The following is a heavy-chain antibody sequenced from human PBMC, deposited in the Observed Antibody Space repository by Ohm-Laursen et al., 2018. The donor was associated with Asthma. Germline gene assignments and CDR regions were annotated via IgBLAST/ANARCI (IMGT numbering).Heavy chain of an antibody. Sequence: SLRLACPASGFTFRSYAMHCVRQAPGKGLEWVAVGGRYYDGGLKYYADSVNGRFTVSRNDSKNTLYLQMNSLRPDDTAVYYCARDVMEWYLPAFDFWGQGTLVTVSS. CDR2: GGRYYDGGLK. CDR1: GFTFRSYA. V-gene: IGHV3-30-3*01. D-gene: IGHD3-3*01. J-gene: IGHJ4*02. CDR3: ARDVMEWYLPAFDF.